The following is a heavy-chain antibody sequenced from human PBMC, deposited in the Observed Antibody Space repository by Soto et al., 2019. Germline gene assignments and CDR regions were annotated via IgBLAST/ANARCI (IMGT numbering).Heavy chain of an antibody. D-gene: IGHD3-10*01. V-gene: IGHV3-66*01. Sequence: EVQLVESGGGLVQPGESLRLSCAASGFTVSSNYMSWVRQAPGKGLGWVSVIYSGGSTYYADSVKGRFTISRDNSKNTLYLQMNSLRAEDTAVYYCARVLLWFGQLFFDYWGQGPLVTVSS. J-gene: IGHJ4*02. CDR1: GFTVSSNY. CDR2: IYSGGST. CDR3: ARVLLWFGQLFFDY.